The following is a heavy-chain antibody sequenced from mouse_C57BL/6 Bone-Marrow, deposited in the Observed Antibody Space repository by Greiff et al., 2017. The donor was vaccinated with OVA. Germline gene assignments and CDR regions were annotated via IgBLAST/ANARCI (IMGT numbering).Heavy chain of an antibody. D-gene: IGHD1-1*01. CDR1: GFTFSSYG. J-gene: IGHJ3*01. V-gene: IGHV5-6*01. Sequence: DVHLVESGGDLVKPGGSLKLSCAASGFTFSSYGMSWVRQTPDKRLEWVATISSGGSYTYYPDSVKGRFTISRDNAKNTLYLQMSSLKSEDTAMYYCGSGGGSSLFAYWGQGTLVTVSA. CDR3: GSGGGSSLFAY. CDR2: ISSGGSYT.